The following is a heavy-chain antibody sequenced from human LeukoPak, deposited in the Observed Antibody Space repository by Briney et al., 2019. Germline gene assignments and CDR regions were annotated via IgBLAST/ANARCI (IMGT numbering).Heavy chain of an antibody. CDR1: GSTFDDYG. Sequence: GGSLRLSCAASGSTFDDYGMNWVRQAPGKGLEWVSGINWNGGSTGYADSVKGRFTISRDNANNSLYLQMNSLRAEDTALYYCAKLIAPAPTWYMDVWGKGTTVTVSS. CDR2: INWNGGST. J-gene: IGHJ6*03. V-gene: IGHV3-20*04. D-gene: IGHD6-13*01. CDR3: AKLIAPAPTWYMDV.